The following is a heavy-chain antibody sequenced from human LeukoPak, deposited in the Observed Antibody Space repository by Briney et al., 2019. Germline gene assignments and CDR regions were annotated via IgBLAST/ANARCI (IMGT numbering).Heavy chain of an antibody. CDR3: ARRDGYSRTYFDY. D-gene: IGHD5-24*01. CDR2: INHSGST. V-gene: IGHV4-34*01. Sequence: SETPSLTCAVYGGSFSGYYWSWIRQPPGKGLEWIGEINHSGSTNYNPSLKSRVTISVDTSKNQFSLKLSSVTAADTAVYYCARRDGYSRTYFDYWGQGTLVTVSS. J-gene: IGHJ4*02. CDR1: GGSFSGYY.